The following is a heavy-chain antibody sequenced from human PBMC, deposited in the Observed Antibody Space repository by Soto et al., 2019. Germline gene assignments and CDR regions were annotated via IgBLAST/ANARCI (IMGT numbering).Heavy chain of an antibody. CDR2: ISAYNGNT. V-gene: IGHV1-18*01. CDR3: ARDQIAATPLPYYYGMDV. Sequence: QVQLVQSGAEVKKPGASVKVSCKASGYTFTSYGISWVRQAPGQGLEWMGWISAYNGNTNYAQKLQGRVTMTTDTXTXTXXMELRSLRSDDTAVYYCARDQIAATPLPYYYGMDVWGQGTTVTVSS. CDR1: GYTFTSYG. D-gene: IGHD2-15*01. J-gene: IGHJ6*02.